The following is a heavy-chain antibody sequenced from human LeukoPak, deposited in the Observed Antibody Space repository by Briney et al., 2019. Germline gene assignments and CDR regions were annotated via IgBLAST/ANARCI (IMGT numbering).Heavy chain of an antibody. V-gene: IGHV3-30-3*01. CDR3: GREAEDEYGSGVARGFDP. CDR2: ISYDGNSK. D-gene: IGHD4/OR15-4a*01. J-gene: IGHJ5*02. Sequence: PGGSLRLSCATTAHTFSSYAINWVRQAPGKGLEGVAVISYDGNSKYYADSMKGRFTISRDNSKNTLHLQMNSLRAEVTAGCYCGREAEDEYGSGVARGFDPGGQGTLVTVSS. CDR1: AHTFSSYA.